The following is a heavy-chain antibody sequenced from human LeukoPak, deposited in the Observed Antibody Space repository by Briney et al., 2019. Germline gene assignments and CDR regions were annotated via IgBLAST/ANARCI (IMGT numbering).Heavy chain of an antibody. J-gene: IGHJ4*02. D-gene: IGHD1-26*01. CDR3: ARLTGSYHNFDY. Sequence: GASVKVSCKASGYAFSGYYMHWVRQAPGQGLEWTGWISAYTGNTKYAQKLQGRVTMTTDTSTSTAYMELRSLRSDDTAVYYCARLTGSYHNFDYWGQGTLVTVSS. CDR1: GYAFSGYY. V-gene: IGHV1-18*04. CDR2: ISAYTGNT.